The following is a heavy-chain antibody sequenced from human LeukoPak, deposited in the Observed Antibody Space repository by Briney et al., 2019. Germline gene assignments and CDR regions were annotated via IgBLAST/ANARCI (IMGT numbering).Heavy chain of an antibody. J-gene: IGHJ4*02. V-gene: IGHV4-31*03. CDR2: MSYSGSA. CDR3: ARAQPFDY. Sequence: PSETLSLTCTVSGGSISSGAYYWSWIRQHPGKGLEWIGYMSYSGSAYYNPSLNSRAAISIDTSKSQFSLKLTSVTAADTAVYYCARAQPFDYWGQGTLVTVSS. CDR1: GGSISSGAYY. D-gene: IGHD2-2*01.